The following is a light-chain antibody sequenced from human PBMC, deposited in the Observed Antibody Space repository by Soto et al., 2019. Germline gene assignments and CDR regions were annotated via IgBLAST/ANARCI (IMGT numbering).Light chain of an antibody. CDR2: DAS. Sequence: ILMTQSPATLSLSPGERATLSCRASQSVSNSFAWYQQKPGQAPSLLIYDASTRATGIPARFSGSGSGTEFTLTISRLQSEDFAVYYCQQYDNSPALTFGQGTKVDIK. CDR1: QSVSNS. V-gene: IGKV3-15*01. J-gene: IGKJ1*01. CDR3: QQYDNSPALT.